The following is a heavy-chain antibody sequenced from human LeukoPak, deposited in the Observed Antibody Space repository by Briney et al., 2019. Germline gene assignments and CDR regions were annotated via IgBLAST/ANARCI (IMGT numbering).Heavy chain of an antibody. CDR2: ISYDGSNK. J-gene: IGHJ5*02. CDR1: GFTFSSYG. D-gene: IGHD5-12*01. CDR3: AKRSIVATIRSGAHFDP. V-gene: IGHV3-30*18. Sequence: GGSLRLSCAASGFTFSSYGMHWVRQAPGKGLGWVAVISYDGSNKYYADSVKGRFTISRDNSKNTLYLQMNSLRAEDTAVYYCAKRSIVATIRSGAHFDPWGQGTLVTVSS.